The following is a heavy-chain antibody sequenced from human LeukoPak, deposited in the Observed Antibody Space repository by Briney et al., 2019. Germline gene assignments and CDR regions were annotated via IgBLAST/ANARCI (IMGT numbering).Heavy chain of an antibody. V-gene: IGHV3-21*01. J-gene: IGHJ6*03. D-gene: IGHD2-15*01. Sequence: PGGSLRLSCAASGFTFSSYSMNWVRQAPGKGLEWVSSISSSSSYIYYADSVKGRFTISRDNAKNSLYLQMNSLRAEDTAVYYCAREDIVGYYYMDVWGKGTTVTVSS. CDR2: ISSSSSYI. CDR3: AREDIVGYYYMDV. CDR1: GFTFSSYS.